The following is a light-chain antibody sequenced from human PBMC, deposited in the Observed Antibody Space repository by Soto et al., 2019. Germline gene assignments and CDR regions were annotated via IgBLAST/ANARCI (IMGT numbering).Light chain of an antibody. V-gene: IGKV3-20*01. CDR1: QTITSNF. CDR3: QQYGRSPPMYR. Sequence: EIVLTQSPGTLSLSPGERATLSCRASQTITSNFLAWYQQKPGQAPRLLIYGASTRAAGAPYRFSGSGSATDFTLTITRLEPEDFAVYYCQQYGRSPPMYRFGQGTKLGLK. CDR2: GAS. J-gene: IGKJ2*03.